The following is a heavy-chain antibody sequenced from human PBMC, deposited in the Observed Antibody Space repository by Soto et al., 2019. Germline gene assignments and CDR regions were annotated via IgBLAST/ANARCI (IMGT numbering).Heavy chain of an antibody. CDR1: GYTFTSYY. CDR2: INPSGGST. V-gene: IGHV1-46*01. CDR3: AREVGYYGSGSYPYYYGMDV. Sequence: ASVKVSCKASGYTFTSYYMHWVRQAPGQGLEWMGIINPSGGSTSYAQKFQGRVTMTRDASTSTVYMELSSLRSEDTAVYYCAREVGYYGSGSYPYYYGMDVWGQGTTVTVSS. D-gene: IGHD3-10*01. J-gene: IGHJ6*02.